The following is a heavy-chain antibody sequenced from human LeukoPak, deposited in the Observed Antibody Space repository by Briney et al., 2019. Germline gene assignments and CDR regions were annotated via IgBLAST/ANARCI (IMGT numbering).Heavy chain of an antibody. V-gene: IGHV3-30-3*01. D-gene: IGHD4-11*01. J-gene: IGHJ6*03. CDR2: ISYDGSNK. CDR3: ARDSTVTRYYYNYMDV. CDR1: GFTFSSYA. Sequence: PGGSLRLSCAASGFTFSSYAMSWVRQAPGKGLEWVALISYDGSNKYYADSVKGRFTISRDNSKNTLNLQMKSLRAEDTAVYYCARDSTVTRYYYNYMDVWGKGTTVTVSS.